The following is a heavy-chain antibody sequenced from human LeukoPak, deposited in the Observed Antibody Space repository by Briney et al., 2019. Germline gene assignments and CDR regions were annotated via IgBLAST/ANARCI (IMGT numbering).Heavy chain of an antibody. Sequence: GGFLRLSCAASGFTFSSYAMHWVRQAPGKGLEWVAVISYDGSNKYYADSVKGRFTISRDNSKNTLYLQMNSLRAEDTAVYYCARDGTAARGSFDYWGQGTLVTVSS. CDR2: ISYDGSNK. V-gene: IGHV3-30-3*01. D-gene: IGHD6-6*01. CDR3: ARDGTAARGSFDY. CDR1: GFTFSSYA. J-gene: IGHJ4*02.